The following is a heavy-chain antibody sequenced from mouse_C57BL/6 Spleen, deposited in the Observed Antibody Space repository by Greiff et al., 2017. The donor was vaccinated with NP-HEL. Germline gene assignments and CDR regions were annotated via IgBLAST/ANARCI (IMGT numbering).Heavy chain of an antibody. CDR2: IRSKSNNYAT. D-gene: IGHD2-4*01. J-gene: IGHJ4*01. CDR1: GFSFNTYA. Sequence: EVQLVESGGGLVQPKGSLKLSCAASGFSFNTYAMNWVRQAPGKGLEWVARIRSKSNNYATYYADSVKDRFTISRDDSESMLYLQMNNLKTEDTAMYYCVRHDYDGGYAMDYWGQGTSVTVSS. CDR3: VRHDYDGGYAMDY. V-gene: IGHV10-1*01.